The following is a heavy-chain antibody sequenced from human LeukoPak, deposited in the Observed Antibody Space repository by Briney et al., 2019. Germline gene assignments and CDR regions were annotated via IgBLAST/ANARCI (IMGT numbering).Heavy chain of an antibody. V-gene: IGHV3-21*01. CDR3: ARDSGIAAAFDY. CDR1: GFTFSSYS. D-gene: IGHD6-13*01. Sequence: GGSLRLSCAASGFTFSSYSMNWVRQAPGKGLEWVSSISSSSSYIYYADSVKGRFTISRDNAKNSLYLQMNSLRAEDTAVYYCARDSGIAAAFDYWGQETLVTVSS. CDR2: ISSSSSYI. J-gene: IGHJ4*02.